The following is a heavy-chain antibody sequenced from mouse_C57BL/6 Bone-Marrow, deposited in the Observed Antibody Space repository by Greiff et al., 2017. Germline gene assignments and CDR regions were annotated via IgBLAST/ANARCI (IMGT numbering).Heavy chain of an antibody. D-gene: IGHD1-3*01. CDR1: GYSFTGYY. CDR3: ARSGSPYWYFDV. V-gene: IGHV1-42*01. J-gene: IGHJ1*03. Sequence: VQLQQSGPELVKPGTSVKISCKASGYSFTGYYMNWVKQSPEKSLEWIGEINPNTGGTTYNQNFKAKATLTVDKSSSTAYMQLNSLTSEDSAVYCCARSGSPYWYFDVWGTGTTVTVSS. CDR2: INPNTGGT.